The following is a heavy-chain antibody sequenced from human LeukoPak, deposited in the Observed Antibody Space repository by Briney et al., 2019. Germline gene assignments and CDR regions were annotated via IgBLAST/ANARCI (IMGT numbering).Heavy chain of an antibody. CDR2: VGASGVTT. J-gene: IGHJ4*02. Sequence: GGSLRLSCAASGFTFSTYPMTWVRQAPGKGLEWVSAVGASGVTTYYADSVKGRFTISRDNSRNTLFLQMNSLRAEDAAVYYCVRLIPYGSGSHIDCWGQGTLVTVSS. CDR1: GFTFSTYP. D-gene: IGHD3-10*01. V-gene: IGHV3-23*01. CDR3: VRLIPYGSGSHIDC.